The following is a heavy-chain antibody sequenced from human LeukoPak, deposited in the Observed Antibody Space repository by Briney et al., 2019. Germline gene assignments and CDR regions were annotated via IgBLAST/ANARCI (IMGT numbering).Heavy chain of an antibody. CDR1: GGSVSSFY. CDR3: ARGSGWLPDY. J-gene: IGHJ4*02. CDR2: IYYSGSS. Sequence: NPSETLSLTCTVSGGSVSSFYWSWIRQPPGKGLEWIGYIYYSGSSNYNPSLKSRVTISVDTSKNQFSLKLSSVTAADTAVYYCARGSGWLPDYWGQGTLVTVSS. D-gene: IGHD6-19*01. V-gene: IGHV4-59*02.